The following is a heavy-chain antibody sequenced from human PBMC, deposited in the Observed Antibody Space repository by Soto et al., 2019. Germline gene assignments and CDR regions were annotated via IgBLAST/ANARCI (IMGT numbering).Heavy chain of an antibody. Sequence: EVQLVESGGGLVQPGESLRLSCAASGFTFSSYWMHWVRQAPGKGLVWVSRINSDGSSTSYAGSVKGRFTISRDNAKNTLYLQMNSARAEDTAVYYCVRTSLVVAAATREDYWGQGTLVTVSS. CDR3: VRTSLVVAAATREDY. CDR1: GFTFSSYW. V-gene: IGHV3-74*01. D-gene: IGHD2-15*01. CDR2: INSDGSST. J-gene: IGHJ4*02.